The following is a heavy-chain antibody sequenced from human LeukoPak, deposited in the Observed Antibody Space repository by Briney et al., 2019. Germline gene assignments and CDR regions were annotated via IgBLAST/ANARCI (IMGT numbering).Heavy chain of an antibody. CDR3: ARSVRVGAEYYFDY. V-gene: IGHV1-69*13. CDR1: GGTFSSYA. CDR2: IIPIFGTA. Sequence: SVKVSCKASGGTFSSYAIGWVRQAPGQGLEWMGGIIPIFGTANYAQKFQGRVTITADESTSTAYMELSSLRSEDTAMYYCARSVRVGAEYYFDYWGQGTLVTVSS. D-gene: IGHD1-26*01. J-gene: IGHJ4*02.